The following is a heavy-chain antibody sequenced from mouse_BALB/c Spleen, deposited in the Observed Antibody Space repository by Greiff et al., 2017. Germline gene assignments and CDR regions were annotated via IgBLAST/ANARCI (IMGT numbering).Heavy chain of an antibody. CDR2: ISSGGST. CDR1: GFTFSSYA. Sequence: EVKLMESGGGLVKPGGSLKLSCAASGFTFSSYAMSWVRQTPEKRLEWVASISSGGSTYYPDRVKGRFTISRDNARNILYLQMSSLRSEDTAMYYCARGRDDYGTWFAYWGQGTLVTVSA. CDR3: ARGRDDYGTWFAY. J-gene: IGHJ3*01. D-gene: IGHD2-4*01. V-gene: IGHV5-6-5*01.